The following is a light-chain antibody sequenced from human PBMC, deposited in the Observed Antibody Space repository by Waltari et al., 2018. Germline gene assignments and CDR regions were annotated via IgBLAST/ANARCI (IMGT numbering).Light chain of an antibody. CDR1: SSDIGNSNH. CDR3: SSYTNSSTWV. V-gene: IGLV2-14*01. Sequence: QSALTQPASVSESPGQSVTISCTGTSSDIGNSNHVSWYQQHPGKAPKLIIFEVYDRPSGVPDRFSASKSANTASLTISGLQAEDEADYYCSSYTNSSTWVFGGGTSLTVL. J-gene: IGLJ3*02. CDR2: EVY.